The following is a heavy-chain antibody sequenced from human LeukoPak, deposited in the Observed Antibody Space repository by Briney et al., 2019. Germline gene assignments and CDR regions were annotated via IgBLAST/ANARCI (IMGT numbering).Heavy chain of an antibody. CDR2: ISSSSSYI. V-gene: IGHV3-21*01. J-gene: IGHJ6*04. D-gene: IGHD5-12*01. Sequence: PGGSLRLSCAASGFTFSSYSMNWVRQAPGKGLEWVSSISSSSSYIYYADSVKGRFTISRDNAKDSLYLQMNSLRAEDTAVYYCARADIAANFLALDVWGKGTTVTVSS. CDR1: GFTFSSYS. CDR3: ARADIAANFLALDV.